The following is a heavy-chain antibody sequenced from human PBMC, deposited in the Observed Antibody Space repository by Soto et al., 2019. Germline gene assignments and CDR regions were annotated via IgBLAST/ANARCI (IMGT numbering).Heavy chain of an antibody. V-gene: IGHV4-31*03. D-gene: IGHD2-15*01. J-gene: IGHJ4*02. CDR2: IYYSGST. CDR3: ARDRYCSGGSCRPDYFDY. Sequence: SETLSLTCTVSGGSISSGGYYWSWIRQHPGKGLEWIGYIYYSGSTYYNPSLKSRVTISVDTSKNQFSLKLSSVTAADTAVYYCARDRYCSGGSCRPDYFDYWGQGTLVTVSS. CDR1: GGSISSGGYY.